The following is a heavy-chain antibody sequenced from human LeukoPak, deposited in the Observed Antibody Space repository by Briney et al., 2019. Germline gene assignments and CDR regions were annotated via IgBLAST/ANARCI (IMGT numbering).Heavy chain of an antibody. V-gene: IGHV1-46*01. J-gene: IGHJ4*02. CDR2: INTSGGST. D-gene: IGHD5-12*01. CDR1: GYIFTNYY. CDR3: ARDAFLSGSLSPIDY. Sequence: ASVKVSCKASGYIFTNYYMHWVRQAPGQGLEWMGIINTSGGSTSSAQKFQGRVTMIRDTSTSTVYMELSSLRSEDTALYYCARDAFLSGSLSPIDYWGQGTLVTVSS.